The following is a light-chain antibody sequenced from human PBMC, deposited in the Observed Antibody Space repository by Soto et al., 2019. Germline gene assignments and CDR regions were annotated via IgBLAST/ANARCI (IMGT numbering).Light chain of an antibody. CDR3: QQSYNTPLT. V-gene: IGKV1-39*01. CDR2: DAS. Sequence: EVTQSPSSLAASLGDRVTITCRASQTIGTYVNWYRQKSGAAPELLIYDASTLQSGVPSRFRGGASGTDLTLTISSLQLDDGATYDCQQSYNTPLTFGQGTKVDIK. J-gene: IGKJ1*01. CDR1: QTIGTY.